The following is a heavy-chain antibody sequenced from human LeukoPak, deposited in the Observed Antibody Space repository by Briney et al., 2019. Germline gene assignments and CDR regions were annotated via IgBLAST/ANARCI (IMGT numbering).Heavy chain of an antibody. CDR3: AKDLGGEGGSGFPGY. CDR2: INSDGSST. Sequence: GGSLRLSCAASGFTFSTYWMHWVRQAPGKGLVWVSRINSDGSSTSYADSVKGRFTISRDTAKNTLYLQMNSLRAEDTAVYYCAKDLGGEGGSGFPGYWGQGTLVTVSS. D-gene: IGHD3-10*01. CDR1: GFTFSTYW. J-gene: IGHJ4*02. V-gene: IGHV3-74*01.